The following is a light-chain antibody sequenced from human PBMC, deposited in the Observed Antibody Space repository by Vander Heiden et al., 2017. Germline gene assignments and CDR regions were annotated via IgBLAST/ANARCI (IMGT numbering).Light chain of an antibody. Sequence: SYELTQPPSVSVSPGQTASITCSGDKLGDKYACWYQQKPGQSPVLVIYQDSKRPSGIPERFSGSNSGNKANLTISGTQAMDEADYYCQAWDSSTVGCGGGTKL. CDR1: KLGDKY. J-gene: IGLJ2*01. CDR2: QDS. V-gene: IGLV3-1*01. CDR3: QAWDSSTVG.